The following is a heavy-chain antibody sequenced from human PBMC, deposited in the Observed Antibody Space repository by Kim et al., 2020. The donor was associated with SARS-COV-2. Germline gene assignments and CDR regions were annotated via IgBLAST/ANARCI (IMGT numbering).Heavy chain of an antibody. Sequence: GGSLRLSCVASGFTFSSYGMHWVRQAPGKGLEWVAVISYDGSNKYYADSVKGRFTISRDHSKNKLYLQMNSLRAEDTAVYYCAKVYGGKWRLPRDSFDV. CDR3: AKVYGGKWRLPRDSFDV. D-gene: IGHD3-16*01. CDR2: ISYDGSNK. CDR1: GFTFSSYG. V-gene: IGHV3-30*18. J-gene: IGHJ3*01.